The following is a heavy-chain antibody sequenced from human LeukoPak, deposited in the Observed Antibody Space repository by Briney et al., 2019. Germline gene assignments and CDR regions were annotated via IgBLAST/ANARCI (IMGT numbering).Heavy chain of an antibody. V-gene: IGHV4-61*02. D-gene: IGHD3-10*01. Sequence: PSETLSLTCTVSGGSLSSGSYYWSWIRQPAGRGLEWIGRIYTSGSTNYNPSLKSRVTISVDTSKNQFSLKLSSVTAADTAVYYCARDKEWFGELEDWGQGTLVTVSS. CDR2: IYTSGST. J-gene: IGHJ4*02. CDR1: GGSLSSGSYY. CDR3: ARDKEWFGELED.